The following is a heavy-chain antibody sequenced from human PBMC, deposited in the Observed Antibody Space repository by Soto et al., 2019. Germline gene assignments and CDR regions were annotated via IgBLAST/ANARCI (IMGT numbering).Heavy chain of an antibody. J-gene: IGHJ3*02. V-gene: IGHV1-18*01. D-gene: IGHD3-10*01. CDR2: ISAYNGNT. CDR1: GYTFTSYG. Sequence: GASVNVSCKASGYTFTSYGISWVRQAPGQGLEWMGWISAYNGNTNYAQKLQGRVTMTTDTSTSTAYMELRSLRSGDTAVYYCARVRYYGSGSYGAFDIWGQGTMVTVSS. CDR3: ARVRYYGSGSYGAFDI.